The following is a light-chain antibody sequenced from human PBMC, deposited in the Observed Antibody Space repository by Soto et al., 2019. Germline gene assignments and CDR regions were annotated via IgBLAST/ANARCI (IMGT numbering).Light chain of an antibody. J-gene: IGLJ1*01. CDR2: EVT. V-gene: IGLV2-8*01. CDR1: SSDVGGYNY. Sequence: QSALTQPPSASGSPGQSVTISCTGTSSDVGGYNYVSWYQQHPGKAPKLMIYEVTKRPSGVPDRFSGSKSGNTASQTVSGLQAEDEADYYCSSYAGSTPYVFGTGTKLTVL. CDR3: SSYAGSTPYV.